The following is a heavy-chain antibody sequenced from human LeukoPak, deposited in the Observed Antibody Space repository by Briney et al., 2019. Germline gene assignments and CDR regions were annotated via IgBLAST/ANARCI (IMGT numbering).Heavy chain of an antibody. J-gene: IGHJ4*02. D-gene: IGHD3-10*01. CDR1: GFTFDDYA. CDR3: AKDISQVYLAPDY. CDR2: ISWNSGSI. V-gene: IGHV3-9*01. Sequence: GGSLRLSCAASGFTFDDYAMHWVRQAPGKGLEWVSGISWNSGSIGYADSVKGRFTISRDNAKNSLYLQMNSLRAEDTALYYCAKDISQVYLAPDYWGQGTLVTVSS.